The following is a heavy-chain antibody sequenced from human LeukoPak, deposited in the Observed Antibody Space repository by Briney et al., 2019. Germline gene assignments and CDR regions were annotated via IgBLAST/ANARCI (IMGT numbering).Heavy chain of an antibody. D-gene: IGHD6-13*01. CDR1: GGSFSGYY. CDR3: AGDPSPAGIAGAAH. Sequence: SETLSLTCAVYGGSFSGYYWSWIRQPPGKGLEWIGEINHSGSTNYNPSLKSRVTISVDTSKNQFSLKLSSVTAADTAVYYCAGDPSPAGIAGAAHWGQGTLVTVSS. V-gene: IGHV4-34*01. J-gene: IGHJ4*02. CDR2: INHSGST.